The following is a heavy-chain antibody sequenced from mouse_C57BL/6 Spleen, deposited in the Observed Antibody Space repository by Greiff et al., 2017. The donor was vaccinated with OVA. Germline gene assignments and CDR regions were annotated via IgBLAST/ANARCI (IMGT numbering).Heavy chain of an antibody. CDR1: GYTFTSYW. J-gene: IGHJ2*01. D-gene: IGHD4-1*01. V-gene: IGHV1-50*01. CDR2: IDPSDSYT. Sequence: QVQLQQPGAELVKPGASVKLSCKASGYTFTSYWMQWVKQRPGQGLEWIGEIDPSDSYTNYNQKFKGKATLTSDTSSSTAYMQLSSLTSEDSAIYFCARGDWDEDYFDYWGQGTTLTVSS. CDR3: ARGDWDEDYFDY.